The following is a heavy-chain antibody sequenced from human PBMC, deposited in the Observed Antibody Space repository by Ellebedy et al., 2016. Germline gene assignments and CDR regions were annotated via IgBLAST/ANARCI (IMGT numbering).Heavy chain of an antibody. D-gene: IGHD4-23*01. J-gene: IGHJ3*02. V-gene: IGHV3-53*01. CDR1: GFTVSSND. CDR3: VTRHNGGFDI. CDR2: IYTSGAT. Sequence: GESLKISXAASGFTVSSNDMNWVRQAPGKGLEWVSVIYTSGATYYADSVKGRFTISRDSSKKTLFLQMISLGAEDTAVYYCVTRHNGGFDIWGQGTMVTVSS.